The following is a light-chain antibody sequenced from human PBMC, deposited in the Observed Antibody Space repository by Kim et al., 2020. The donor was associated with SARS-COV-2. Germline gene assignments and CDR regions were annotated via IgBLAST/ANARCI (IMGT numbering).Light chain of an antibody. V-gene: IGLV2-14*03. CDR1: SSDVGGYNY. CDR2: DVS. CDR3: SSYTSSSTPVV. J-gene: IGLJ2*01. Sequence: SITSPCTGTSSDVGGYNYVSWYQQHPGKAPKLMIYDVSNRPSGVSNRFSGSKSGNTASLTISGLQAEDEADYYCSSYTSSSTPVVFGGGTQLTVL.